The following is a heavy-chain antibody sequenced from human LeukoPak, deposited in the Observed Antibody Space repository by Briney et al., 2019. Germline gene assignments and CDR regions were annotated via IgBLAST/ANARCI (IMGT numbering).Heavy chain of an antibody. J-gene: IGHJ4*02. Sequence: PSETLSLTCTVSGGSISSGGYYWSWIRQHPGKGLEWIGYIYYSGSTYYNPSLKSRVTISVDTSKNQFSLKLSSVTAADTAVYYCARLGSENFDYWGQGTLVTVSS. V-gene: IGHV4-31*03. CDR3: ARLGSENFDY. CDR1: GGSISSGGYY. CDR2: IYYSGST.